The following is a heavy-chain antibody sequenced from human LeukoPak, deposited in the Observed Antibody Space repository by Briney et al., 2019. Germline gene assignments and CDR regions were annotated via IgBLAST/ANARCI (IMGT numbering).Heavy chain of an antibody. CDR2: ITSSGSYI. J-gene: IGHJ4*02. D-gene: IGHD3-22*01. V-gene: IGHV3-21*01. Sequence: GGSLRLSCAASGFIFSNFGMNWVRQAPGKGLEWVSSITSSGSYIYYRDSVKGRFTISRDNAKNSLYLQMNSLRAEDTAVYYCARGVGNYRYYFDYWGQGTLVTVPS. CDR1: GFIFSNFG. CDR3: ARGVGNYRYYFDY.